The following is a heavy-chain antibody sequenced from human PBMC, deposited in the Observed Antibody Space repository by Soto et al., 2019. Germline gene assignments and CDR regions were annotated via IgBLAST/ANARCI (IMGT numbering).Heavy chain of an antibody. Sequence: SVKVSCKASGGTFSSYAISWVRQAPGQGLEWMGGIIPIFGTANYAQKFQGRVTITADESTSTAYMELSSLRSEDTAVYYCAREGGGIAAAGYGMDVWGQGTTVTVSS. J-gene: IGHJ6*02. D-gene: IGHD6-13*01. CDR3: AREGGGIAAAGYGMDV. V-gene: IGHV1-69*13. CDR2: IIPIFGTA. CDR1: GGTFSSYA.